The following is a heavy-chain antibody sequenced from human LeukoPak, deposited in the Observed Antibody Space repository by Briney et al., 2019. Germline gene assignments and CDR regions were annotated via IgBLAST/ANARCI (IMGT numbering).Heavy chain of an antibody. D-gene: IGHD1-1*01. V-gene: IGHV4-39*07. CDR2: INHSGST. J-gene: IGHJ6*03. Sequence: PSETLSLTCTVSGGSISSSSYYWGWIRQPPGKGLEWIGEINHSGSTNYNPSLKSRVTISVDTSKKWFSLKLSSVTAADTAVYYCARRGNYYYYYYMDVWGKGTTVTVSS. CDR3: ARRGNYYYYYYMDV. CDR1: GGSISSSSYY.